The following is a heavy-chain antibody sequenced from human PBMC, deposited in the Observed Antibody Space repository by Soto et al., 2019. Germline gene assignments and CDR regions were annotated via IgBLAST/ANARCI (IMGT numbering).Heavy chain of an antibody. CDR2: LKSKTNGGTA. Sequence: EVQLVESGGGLVKPGGSLRLSCTASGFTLTDDGMKWVRQAPGKGLEWVGGLKSKTNGGTADYAAPVRGRFTILRDNSKNMLYLQMSSLKAEDIAVYYCAYYRDSSAARFDRWGQGTLVNVSS. J-gene: IGHJ4*02. CDR1: GFTLTDDG. CDR3: AYYRDSSAARFDR. V-gene: IGHV3-15*07. D-gene: IGHD3-22*01.